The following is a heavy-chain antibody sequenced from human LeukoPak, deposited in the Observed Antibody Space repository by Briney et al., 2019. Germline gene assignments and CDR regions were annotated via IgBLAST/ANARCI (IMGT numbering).Heavy chain of an antibody. D-gene: IGHD1-26*01. CDR1: GFTFSSHS. CDR2: ISSSSSYI. V-gene: IGHV3-21*01. CDR3: ARDQYSGSWFH. Sequence: AGGSLRLSCAASGFTFSSHSMNWVRPAPGKGLEWVSSISSSSSYIYYADSVKGRFTISRDNAKNSLYLQMNSLRAEDTAVYYCARDQYSGSWFHWGQGTLVTVSS. J-gene: IGHJ4*02.